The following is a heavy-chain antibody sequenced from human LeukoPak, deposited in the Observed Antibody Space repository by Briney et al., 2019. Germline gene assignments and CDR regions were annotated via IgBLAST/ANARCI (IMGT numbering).Heavy chain of an antibody. J-gene: IGHJ6*02. D-gene: IGHD4-17*01. CDR2: IIPILGIA. CDR1: GGTFSSYA. V-gene: IGHV1-69*04. Sequence: ASVKVSCKASGGTFSSYAISWVRQAPGQGLEWMGRIIPILGIANYAQKFQGRVTITADKSTSTAYMELSSLRSEDTAVYYCARTDYGDDYYYYGMDVWGQGTTVTVSS. CDR3: ARTDYGDDYYYYGMDV.